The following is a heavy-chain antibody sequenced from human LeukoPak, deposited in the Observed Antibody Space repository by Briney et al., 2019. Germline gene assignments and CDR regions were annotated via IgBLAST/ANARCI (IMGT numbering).Heavy chain of an antibody. Sequence: GGSLRLSCAASGFTFNTYEMNWVGQAPGKGLEWVSYISSSGSTIYYADYVKGRFTISRDNAKNSLYLQMNSLRAEDTAVYYCARGGWNYVFNYWGQGTLVTVSS. D-gene: IGHD1-7*01. J-gene: IGHJ4*02. CDR2: ISSSGSTI. CDR1: GFTFNTYE. CDR3: ARGGWNYVFNY. V-gene: IGHV3-48*03.